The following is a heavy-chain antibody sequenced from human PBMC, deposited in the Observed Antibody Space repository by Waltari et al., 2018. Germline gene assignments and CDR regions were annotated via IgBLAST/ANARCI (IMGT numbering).Heavy chain of an antibody. CDR3: ASLYYYDSSGYYWPAFDI. CDR2: IYYSGST. Sequence: QLQLQESGPGLVKPSETLSLTCTVSGGSISSSSYYWGWIRPPPGRGLEWIGSIYYSGSTYYNPSLKSRVTISVDTSKNQFSLKLSSVTAADTAVYYCASLYYYDSSGYYWPAFDIWGQGTMVTVSS. D-gene: IGHD3-22*01. V-gene: IGHV4-39*01. J-gene: IGHJ3*02. CDR1: GGSISSSSYY.